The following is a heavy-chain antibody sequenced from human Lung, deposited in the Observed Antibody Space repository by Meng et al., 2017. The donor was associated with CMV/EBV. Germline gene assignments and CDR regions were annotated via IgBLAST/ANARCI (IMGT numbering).Heavy chain of an antibody. CDR2: INPNTAVT. D-gene: IGHD3-3*01. Sequence: SVKVSXQASGYTFSDNYIHWVRPAPGQGLEWVGWINPNTAVTKYAQRFQGRVTMTRDTSITTAYMELSSLRSEDTAVYYCARVGNERITIFGVVTKGAFEIWGQGTMVTVSS. CDR1: GYTFSDNY. V-gene: IGHV1-2*02. J-gene: IGHJ3*02. CDR3: ARVGNERITIFGVVTKGAFEI.